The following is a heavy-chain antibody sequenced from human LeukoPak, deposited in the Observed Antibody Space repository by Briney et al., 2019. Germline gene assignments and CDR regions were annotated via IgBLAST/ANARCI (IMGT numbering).Heavy chain of an antibody. D-gene: IGHD4-17*01. CDR3: AREGYGDSYYYYYGMDV. CDR1: GGSISSYY. J-gene: IGHJ6*02. Sequence: SETLSLTCTVSGGSISSYYWSWIRQPPGKGLEWIGCIYYSGSTNYNPSLKSRVTISVDTSKNQFSLKLSSVIAADTAVYYCAREGYGDSYYYYYGMDVWGQGTTVTVSS. V-gene: IGHV4-59*01. CDR2: IYYSGST.